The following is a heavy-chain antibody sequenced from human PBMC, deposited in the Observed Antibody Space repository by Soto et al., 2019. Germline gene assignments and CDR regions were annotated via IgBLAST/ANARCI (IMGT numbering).Heavy chain of an antibody. CDR3: AKQGIAAAGTRADYFDY. V-gene: IGHV3-23*01. Sequence: PGGSLRLSCAASGFTFSSYAMSWVRQAPGKGLEWVSAISGSGGSAYYADSVKGRFTISRDNSKNTLYLQMNSLRAEDTAVYYCAKQGIAAAGTRADYFDYWGQGTLVTVSS. CDR2: ISGSGGSA. J-gene: IGHJ4*02. CDR1: GFTFSSYA. D-gene: IGHD6-13*01.